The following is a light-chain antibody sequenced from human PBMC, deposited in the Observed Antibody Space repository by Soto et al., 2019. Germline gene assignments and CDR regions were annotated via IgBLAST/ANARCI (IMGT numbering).Light chain of an antibody. CDR1: QSISSY. V-gene: IGKV1-39*01. J-gene: IGKJ5*01. CDR2: AAS. CDR3: QQSYSTPIT. Sequence: DIQMTQSPSSLSASVGDRVTITCRASQSISSYLNWYQQKPGKAPKLLIYAASSLQSGVPSRFNGSGSGTDFTLTISSLRPEDFATYYCQQSYSTPITFGQGTRLEIK.